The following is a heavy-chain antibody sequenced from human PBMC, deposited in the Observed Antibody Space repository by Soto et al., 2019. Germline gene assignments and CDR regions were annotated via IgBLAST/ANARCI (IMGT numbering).Heavy chain of an antibody. CDR1: GYTFTSYG. CDR2: ISAYNGNT. V-gene: IGHV1-18*04. Sequence: ASVKVSCKASGYTFTSYGISWLRQAPGQGLEWMGWISAYNGNTNYAQKLQGRVTMTTDTSTSTAYMELRSLRSDDTAVYYCARDITIFGGGGYYYYGMDVWGQGTTVTVSS. CDR3: ARDITIFGGGGYYYYGMDV. D-gene: IGHD3-3*01. J-gene: IGHJ6*02.